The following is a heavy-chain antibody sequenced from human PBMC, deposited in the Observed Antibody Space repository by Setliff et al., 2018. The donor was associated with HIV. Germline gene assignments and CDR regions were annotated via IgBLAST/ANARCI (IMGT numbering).Heavy chain of an antibody. V-gene: IGHV3-66*02. CDR1: GFSVNSHY. Sequence: PGGSLRLSCAASGFSVNSHYMSWVRQAPGKGLEWVSILYSGGTIHYADSVTGRFTISRDDSKNTLFLQMNSLRIEDTAFYFCARGSHRATTVITPFDYWGQGTLVTVSS. D-gene: IGHD4-17*01. CDR3: ARGSHRATTVITPFDY. CDR2: LYSGGTI. J-gene: IGHJ4*02.